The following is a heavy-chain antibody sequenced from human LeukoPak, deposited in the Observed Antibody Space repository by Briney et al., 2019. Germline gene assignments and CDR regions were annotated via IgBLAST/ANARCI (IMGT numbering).Heavy chain of an antibody. V-gene: IGHV1-69*02. CDR3: ARRGITMVRDPHGGWFDP. CDR1: GGTFSSYT. J-gene: IGHJ5*02. D-gene: IGHD3-10*01. CDR2: IIPILGIA. Sequence: ASVKVSCKASGGTFSSYTISWVRQAPGQGLEWMGRIIPILGIANYAQKFQGRVTITADKSTSTAYMELSSLRSEDTAVYYCARRGITMVRDPHGGWFDPWGQGTLVTVSS.